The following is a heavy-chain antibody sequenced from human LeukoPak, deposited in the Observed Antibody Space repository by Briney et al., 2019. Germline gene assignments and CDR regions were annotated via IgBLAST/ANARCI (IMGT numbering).Heavy chain of an antibody. V-gene: IGHV4-59*01. CDR2: IYYSGST. CDR1: GGSFSGYY. CDR3: ARDGSPPYNWNDAHYFDY. J-gene: IGHJ4*02. Sequence: PSETLSLTCAVYGGSFSGYYWSWIRQPPGKGLEWIGYIYYSGSTNYNPSLKSRVTISVDTSKNQFSLKLSSVTAADTAVYYCARDGSPPYNWNDAHYFDYWGQGTLVTVSS. D-gene: IGHD1-20*01.